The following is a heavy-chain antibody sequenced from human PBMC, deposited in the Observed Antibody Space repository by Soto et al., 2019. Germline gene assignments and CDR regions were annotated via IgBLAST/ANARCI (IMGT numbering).Heavy chain of an antibody. CDR3: ARDREGDGDYQMDV. V-gene: IGHV3-74*01. CDR1: GFTFSDYW. CDR2: LNRAGSTI. J-gene: IGHJ6*02. Sequence: PGGSLRLSCATSGFTFSDYWMHWVRQGPGKGPEWLARLNRAGSTIDYADSVKGRFTISRDNAKNTVYLQMNSLRVEETAIYYCARDREGDGDYQMDVWGQGATVTVSS. D-gene: IGHD4-17*01.